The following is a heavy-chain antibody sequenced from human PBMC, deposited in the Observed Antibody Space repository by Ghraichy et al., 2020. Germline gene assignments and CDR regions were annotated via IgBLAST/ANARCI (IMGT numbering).Heavy chain of an antibody. CDR2: IWYDGSNK. V-gene: IGHV3-33*01. CDR1: GFTFSSYG. D-gene: IGHD2-15*01. Sequence: LSLTCAASGFTFSSYGMHWVRQAPSKGLEWVVVIWYDGSNKYYADSVKGRFTISRDNSKNTLYLQMNSLRAEDTAVYYCARDMGYCSGGSCYYFDYWGQGTLVTVSS. J-gene: IGHJ4*02. CDR3: ARDMGYCSGGSCYYFDY.